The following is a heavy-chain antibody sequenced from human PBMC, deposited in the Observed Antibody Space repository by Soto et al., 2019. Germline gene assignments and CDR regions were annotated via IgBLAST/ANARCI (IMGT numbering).Heavy chain of an antibody. D-gene: IGHD3-16*01. CDR2: INPNSGGT. J-gene: IGHJ6*03. CDR3: ARDRGSRGDVNERNYYYYYMVV. V-gene: IGHV1-2*04. Sequence: GASVKVSCKSSGYTFTGYYMHWVRQAPGQGLEWMGWINPNSGGTNYAQKFQGWVTMTRDTSISTAYMELSRLRSDDTAVYYCARDRGSRGDVNERNYYYYYMVVWGKGTAVTLSS. CDR1: GYTFTGYY.